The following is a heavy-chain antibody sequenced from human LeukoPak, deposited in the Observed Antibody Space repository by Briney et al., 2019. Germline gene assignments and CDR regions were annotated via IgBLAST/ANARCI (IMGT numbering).Heavy chain of an antibody. J-gene: IGHJ5*02. V-gene: IGHV3-23*01. CDR2: FSGSGGST. CDR3: AKDGTPYYYDSSGYYGNWFDP. Sequence: GGSLRLSCAASGFTFSSYAMSWVRQAPGKGLEWVSAFSGSGGSTYYADSVKGRFTISRDNSKNTLYLQMNSLRAEDTAVYYCAKDGTPYYYDSSGYYGNWFDPWGQGTLVTVSS. D-gene: IGHD3-22*01. CDR1: GFTFSSYA.